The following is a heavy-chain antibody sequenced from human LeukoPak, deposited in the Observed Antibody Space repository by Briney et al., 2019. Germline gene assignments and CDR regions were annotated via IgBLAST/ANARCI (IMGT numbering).Heavy chain of an antibody. J-gene: IGHJ4*02. CDR1: GFTVSSNY. Sequence: GGSLRLSCAASGFTVSSNYMSWVRQAPGKGLEWVPIIHSGGTTNYVDSVKGRFTISRDNSRNTLYLQMNSLRAEDTAEYYCAKGSYYDSSGSFYFDYWGQGTLVTVSS. CDR3: AKGSYYDSSGSFYFDY. D-gene: IGHD3-22*01. CDR2: IHSGGTT. V-gene: IGHV3-53*01.